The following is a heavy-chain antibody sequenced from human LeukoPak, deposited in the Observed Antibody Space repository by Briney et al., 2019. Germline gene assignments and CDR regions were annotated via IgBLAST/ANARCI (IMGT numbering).Heavy chain of an antibody. D-gene: IGHD3-10*01. CDR2: INHSGST. J-gene: IGHJ4*02. Sequence: SETLSLTCAVYGGSFSGYYWSWIRQPPGKGLEWIGEINHSGSTNYNPSLKSRVTISVDTSKNQFSLKLSSVTAADTAVYYCARGRGIGNLSVIGLIDYWGQGTLVTVSS. CDR3: ARGRGIGNLSVIGLIDY. V-gene: IGHV4-34*01. CDR1: GGSFSGYY.